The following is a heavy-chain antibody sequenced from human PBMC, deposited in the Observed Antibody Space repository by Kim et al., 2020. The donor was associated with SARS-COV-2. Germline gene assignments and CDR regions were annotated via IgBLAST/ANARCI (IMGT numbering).Heavy chain of an antibody. CDR3: ARGGVYTSGVFDP. Sequence: YYTPSPKGRVTLDTDTSRNEFSLKLDSLTAADTATYYCARGGVYTSGVFDPWGQGTLVTVSS. V-gene: IGHV4-39*01. J-gene: IGHJ5*02. D-gene: IGHD6-19*01.